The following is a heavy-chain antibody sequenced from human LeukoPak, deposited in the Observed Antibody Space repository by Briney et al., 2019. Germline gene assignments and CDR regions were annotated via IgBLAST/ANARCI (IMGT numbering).Heavy chain of an antibody. Sequence: PGGSLRLSCAASGFTFSSYWMHWVRQAPGKGLVWVSRINSDGSSTSYADSVKGRFTISRDNAKNTLYLQMNSLRAEDTAVYYCARDRLYGDYVIAFDYWGQGTLVTVSS. V-gene: IGHV3-74*01. CDR2: INSDGSST. CDR1: GFTFSSYW. D-gene: IGHD4-17*01. J-gene: IGHJ4*02. CDR3: ARDRLYGDYVIAFDY.